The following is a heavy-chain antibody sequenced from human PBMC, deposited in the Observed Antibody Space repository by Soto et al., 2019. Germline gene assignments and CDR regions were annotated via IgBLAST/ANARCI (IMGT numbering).Heavy chain of an antibody. CDR3: SMSHICSGGSCSSVGISV. CDR1: GGTFCSYA. Sequence: SVKVSCKASGGTFCSYAISWVRQAPGQGLEWMGGIIPIFGTANYAQKFQGRVTITADASTSTAYMDLSSLRSEDTAVYYCSMSHICSGGSCSSVGISVWGRGTKVTVSS. CDR2: IIPIFGTA. J-gene: IGHJ6*02. D-gene: IGHD2-15*01. V-gene: IGHV1-69*13.